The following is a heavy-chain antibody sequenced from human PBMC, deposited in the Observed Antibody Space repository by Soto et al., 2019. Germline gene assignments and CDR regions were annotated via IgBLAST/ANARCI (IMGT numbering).Heavy chain of an antibody. J-gene: IGHJ6*02. CDR2: TYYRSKWEN. Sequence: PSQTLSLTCAISGDSVSSNSAAWNWIRQSPSRGLEWLGRTYYRSKWENDYAVSVKSRITINPDTSKNQFSLQLNSVTPEDTGVYFCARVSSGSNYRKPDYYYGVDVWGQGTTVTVSS. V-gene: IGHV6-1*01. CDR3: ARVSSGSNYRKPDYYYGVDV. CDR1: GDSVSSNSAA. D-gene: IGHD1-26*01.